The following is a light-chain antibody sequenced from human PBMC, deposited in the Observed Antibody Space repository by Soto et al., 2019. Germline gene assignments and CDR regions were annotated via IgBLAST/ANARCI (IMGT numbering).Light chain of an antibody. V-gene: IGKV1-5*01. J-gene: IGKJ1*01. Sequence: DIQMTKSPATLSASVGDRVTITCRASQSISTWLAWYQQKPGRAPKLLIYDASSLESGVPSGFSGSGSGTEFTLTIRSLQPDDFATYYCQQYNTYSTFGQGTKVEIK. CDR2: DAS. CDR1: QSISTW. CDR3: QQYNTYST.